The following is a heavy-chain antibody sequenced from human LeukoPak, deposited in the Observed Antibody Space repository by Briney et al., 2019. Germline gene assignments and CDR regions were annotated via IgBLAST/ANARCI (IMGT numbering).Heavy chain of an antibody. CDR1: GFTFSSYW. CDR2: INSDGSST. Sequence: GGSLRLSCAASGFTFSSYWMHWVRQAPGKGLVWVSRINSDGSSTSYADSVKGRFTISRDNAKNTLYLQMNSLRAEDTAVYYCAKAGNYGDYPIAFDIWGQGTMVTVSS. J-gene: IGHJ3*02. V-gene: IGHV3-74*01. D-gene: IGHD4-17*01. CDR3: AKAGNYGDYPIAFDI.